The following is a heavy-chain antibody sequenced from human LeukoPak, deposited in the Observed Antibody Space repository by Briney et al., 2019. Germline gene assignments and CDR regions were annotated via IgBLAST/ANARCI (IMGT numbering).Heavy chain of an antibody. D-gene: IGHD3-10*01. CDR3: ARALMVRGVIIDDY. Sequence: VASVKVSCKASGYTFTGYYMHWVRQAPGQGLEWMGWINPNSGGTNYAQKFQGRVTMTRDTSISTAYMELSRLRSDDTAVYYCARALMVRGVIIDDYWGQGTLVTVSS. V-gene: IGHV1-2*02. CDR1: GYTFTGYY. CDR2: INPNSGGT. J-gene: IGHJ4*02.